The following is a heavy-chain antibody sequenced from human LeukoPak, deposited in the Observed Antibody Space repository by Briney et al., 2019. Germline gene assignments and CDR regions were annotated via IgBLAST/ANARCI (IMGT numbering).Heavy chain of an antibody. Sequence: SETLSLTCTVSGYSISSGYYWGWIRQPPGKGVEWIGSIYHSGSTYYNPSLKSRVTISVDTSKNQFSLKLSSVTAADTAVYYCARVDYGDPLDAFDIWGQGTMVTVSS. D-gene: IGHD4-17*01. J-gene: IGHJ3*02. V-gene: IGHV4-38-2*02. CDR3: ARVDYGDPLDAFDI. CDR1: GYSISSGYY. CDR2: IYHSGST.